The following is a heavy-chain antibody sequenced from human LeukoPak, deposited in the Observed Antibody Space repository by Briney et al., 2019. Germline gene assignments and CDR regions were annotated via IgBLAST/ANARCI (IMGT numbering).Heavy chain of an antibody. J-gene: IGHJ4*02. D-gene: IGHD2-2*01. CDR1: GGSISSSSHY. V-gene: IGHV4-39*01. CDR3: ARRGCSSTSCLVDY. Sequence: SETLSLTCTVSGGSISSSSHYWGWIRQPPGKGLEWIGSIYYSGSTYYNPSLKSRVTISVDTSKNQFSLKLSSVTAADTAVYYCARRGCSSTSCLVDYWGQGTLVTVSS. CDR2: IYYSGST.